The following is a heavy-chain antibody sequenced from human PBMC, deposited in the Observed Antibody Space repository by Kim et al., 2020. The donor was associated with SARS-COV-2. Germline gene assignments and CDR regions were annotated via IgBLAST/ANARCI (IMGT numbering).Heavy chain of an antibody. J-gene: IGHJ3*02. Sequence: GGSLRLSCAASGFTFSSYGMHWVRQAPGKGLEWVAVIWYDGSNKYYADSVKGRFTISRDNSKNTLYLQMNSLRAEDTAVYYCAREGRRPDPDAFDIWGQGTMVTVSS. CDR2: IWYDGSNK. CDR1: GFTFSSYG. CDR3: AREGRRPDPDAFDI. V-gene: IGHV3-33*01.